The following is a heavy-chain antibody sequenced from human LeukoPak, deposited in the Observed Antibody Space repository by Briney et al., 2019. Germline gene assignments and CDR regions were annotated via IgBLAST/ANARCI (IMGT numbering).Heavy chain of an antibody. CDR2: INSDGSST. V-gene: IGHV3-74*01. J-gene: IGHJ4*02. CDR3: ARAVSSSSESY. Sequence: SGGSLRLSCAASGFNVSNNYMSWVRQATGKGLVWVSRINSDGSSTSYADSVKGRFTISRDNAKNTLYLQMNSLRAEDTAVYYCARAVSSSSESYWGQGTLVTVSS. CDR1: GFNVSNNY. D-gene: IGHD6-6*01.